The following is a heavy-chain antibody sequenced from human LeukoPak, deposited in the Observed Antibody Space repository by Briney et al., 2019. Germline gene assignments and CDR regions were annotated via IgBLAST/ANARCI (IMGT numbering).Heavy chain of an antibody. J-gene: IGHJ3*02. D-gene: IGHD2-2*02. V-gene: IGHV3-49*04. CDR1: GFTFGDYA. CDR3: TRDRSHYCSSTSCYTDDAFDI. CDR2: IRSKAYGGTT. Sequence: PGGSLRLSCTASGFTFGDYAMSWVRQAPGKGLEWVGFIRSKAYGGTTEYAASVKGRFTISRDDSKSIAYLQMNSLKTEDTAVYYCTRDRSHYCSSTSCYTDDAFDIWGQGTMVTVSS.